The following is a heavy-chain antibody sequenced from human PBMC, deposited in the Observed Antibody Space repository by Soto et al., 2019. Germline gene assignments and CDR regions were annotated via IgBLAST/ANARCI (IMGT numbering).Heavy chain of an antibody. CDR1: GGSISSSSYY. D-gene: IGHD3-10*01. J-gene: IGHJ4*02. CDR2: IYYSGST. CDR3: ARRRGTMVRGVYDY. V-gene: IGHV4-39*01. Sequence: SETLSLTCTVSGGSISSSSYYWGWIRQPPGKGLEWIGSIYYSGSTYYNPSLKSRVTISVDTSKNQFSLKLSSVTAADTAVYYCARRRGTMVRGVYDYWGQGTLVTSPQ.